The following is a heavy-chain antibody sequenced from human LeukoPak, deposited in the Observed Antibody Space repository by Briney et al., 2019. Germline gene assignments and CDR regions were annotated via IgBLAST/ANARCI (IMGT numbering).Heavy chain of an antibody. CDR1: GCSISSSSYY. D-gene: IGHD6-19*01. J-gene: IGHJ5*02. CDR2: IYYSGST. V-gene: IGHV4-39*01. Sequence: PSETLSLTCTVSGCSISSSSYYWGWIRQPPGKGLEWIGSIYYSGSTYYNPSLKSRVTISVDTSKNQFSLKLSSVTAADTAVYYCASTIAVAGTAWFDPWGQGTLVTVSS. CDR3: ASTIAVAGTAWFDP.